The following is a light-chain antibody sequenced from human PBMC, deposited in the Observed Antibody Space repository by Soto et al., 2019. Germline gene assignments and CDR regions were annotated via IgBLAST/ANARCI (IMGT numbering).Light chain of an antibody. CDR2: GAS. J-gene: IGKJ4*01. V-gene: IGKV3-20*01. Sequence: EIVLTQSPATLSLSPGERATLSCRASQSVSSYLAWYQQKPGQAPRLLIYGASTRTFDVPDRFSGSGSATNFTLTISRLQPEHFAVYYCQHYGTSPTFGGWSKVHIK. CDR3: QHYGTSPT. CDR1: QSVSSY.